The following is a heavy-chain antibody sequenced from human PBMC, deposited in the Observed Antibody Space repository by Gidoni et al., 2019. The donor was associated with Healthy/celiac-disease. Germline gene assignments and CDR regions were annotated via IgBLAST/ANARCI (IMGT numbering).Heavy chain of an antibody. CDR1: GFTFSSYA. CDR3: AKDHDYGDYFDY. Sequence: EVQLLETGGVLVQPGGSLRLSCAASGFTFSSYAMSWVRQAPGKGLEWVSAISGSGGSTYYADSVKGRFTISRDNSKNTLYLQMNSLRAEDTAVYYCAKDHDYGDYFDYWGQGTLVTVSS. V-gene: IGHV3-23*01. CDR2: ISGSGGST. J-gene: IGHJ4*02. D-gene: IGHD4-17*01.